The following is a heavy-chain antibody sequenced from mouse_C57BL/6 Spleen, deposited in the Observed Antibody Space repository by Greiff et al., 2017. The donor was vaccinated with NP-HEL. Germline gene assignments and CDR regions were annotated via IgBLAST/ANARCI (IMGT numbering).Heavy chain of an antibody. Sequence: VQLQQSGAELVKPGASVKMSCKASGYTFTSYWITWVKQRPGQGLEWIGDIYPGSGSTNYNEKFKSKATLTVDTSSSTAYMQLSSLTSEDSAVYYCARLITTAVGGFAYWGQGTLVTVSA. D-gene: IGHD1-1*01. CDR1: GYTFTSYW. V-gene: IGHV1-55*01. J-gene: IGHJ3*01. CDR2: IYPGSGST. CDR3: ARLITTAVGGFAY.